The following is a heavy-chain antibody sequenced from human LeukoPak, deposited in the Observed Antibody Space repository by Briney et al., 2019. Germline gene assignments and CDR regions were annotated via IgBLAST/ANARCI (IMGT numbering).Heavy chain of an antibody. CDR1: GFTFSSYA. J-gene: IGHJ3*02. Sequence: GGSLRLSCAASGFTFSSYAMHWVRQAPGKGLEWVAVISYDGSNKYYADSVKGRFTISRDNSKNTLYLQMNSLRAEDTAVYYCATPLTGAFDIWGQGTMVTVSP. CDR3: ATPLTGAFDI. CDR2: ISYDGSNK. D-gene: IGHD7-27*01. V-gene: IGHV3-30-3*01.